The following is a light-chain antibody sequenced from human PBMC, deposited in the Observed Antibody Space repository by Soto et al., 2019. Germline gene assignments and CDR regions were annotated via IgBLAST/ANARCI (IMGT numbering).Light chain of an antibody. CDR1: SSNIGSNT. Sequence: QSVLTQPPSASGTPGQRVTISCSGSSSNIGSNTVNWYQQLTGTAPKLLIYSNNQRPSGVPDRFSGSKSGTSASLAISGLQSEDEADYYCSAWDDSLNGPVFGGGTNLTVL. CDR2: SNN. J-gene: IGLJ3*02. V-gene: IGLV1-44*01. CDR3: SAWDDSLNGPV.